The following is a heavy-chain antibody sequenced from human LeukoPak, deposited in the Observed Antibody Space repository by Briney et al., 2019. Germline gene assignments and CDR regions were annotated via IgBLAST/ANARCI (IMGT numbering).Heavy chain of an antibody. CDR2: IKQDGSDK. J-gene: IGHJ5*02. CDR3: AKDGPMLLWFGESNNWFDP. CDR1: GFTFSNYW. Sequence: GGSLRLSCAASGFTFSNYWMNWVRQAPGKGLEWVASIKQDGSDKYYVNSVKGRFTISRDNSKNTLYLQMNSLRAEDTAVYYCAKDGPMLLWFGESNNWFDPWGQGTLVTVSS. D-gene: IGHD3-10*01. V-gene: IGHV3-7*03.